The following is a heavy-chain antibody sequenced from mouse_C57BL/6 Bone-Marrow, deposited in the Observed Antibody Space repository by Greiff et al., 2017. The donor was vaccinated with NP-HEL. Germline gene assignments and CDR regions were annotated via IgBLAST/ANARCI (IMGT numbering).Heavy chain of an antibody. D-gene: IGHD1-1*01. J-gene: IGHJ3*01. CDR3: ATVVAGRGFAY. CDR2: INPGSGGT. CDR1: GYAFTNYL. Sequence: VQLQQSGAELVRPGTSVKVSCKASGYAFTNYLIEWVKQRPGQGLEWIGVINPGSGGTNYNEKFKGKATLTADKSSSTANMQLSSLTSEDSAVYFCATVVAGRGFAYWGQGTLVTVSA. V-gene: IGHV1-54*01.